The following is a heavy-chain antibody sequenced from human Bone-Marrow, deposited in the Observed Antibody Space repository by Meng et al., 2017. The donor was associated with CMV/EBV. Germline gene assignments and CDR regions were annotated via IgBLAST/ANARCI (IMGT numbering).Heavy chain of an antibody. CDR3: ARGYCSSTSCLIDY. Sequence: RWAAGLVRAARPLARACPVSGGSFSGYYRSRIRQPPGKGLEWIGEINHSGSTNYNPSLKRRVTTSVDTSKNQFSLELSSVTAADTAVYYCARGYCSSTSCLIDYWGQGTLVTVSS. CDR2: INHSGST. D-gene: IGHD2-2*01. V-gene: IGHV4-34*01. J-gene: IGHJ4*02. CDR1: GGSFSGYY.